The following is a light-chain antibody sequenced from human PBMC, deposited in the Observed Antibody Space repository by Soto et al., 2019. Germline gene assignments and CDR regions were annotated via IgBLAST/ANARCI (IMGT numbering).Light chain of an antibody. CDR3: LQYHNLWA. J-gene: IGKJ1*01. CDR1: XNIYSN. V-gene: IGKV3-15*01. Sequence: EILMTQSPATLSVSPGERSTLXXRASXNIYSNVAWYQQRPGQAPRLLIYRASXXATGIPARFSGSGSGTEFTLTISSLQSEDFTVYSCLQYHNLWAFGQGTKVDIK. CDR2: RAS.